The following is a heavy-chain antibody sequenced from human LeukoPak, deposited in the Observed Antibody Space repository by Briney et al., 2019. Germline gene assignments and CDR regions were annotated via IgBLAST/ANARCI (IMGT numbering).Heavy chain of an antibody. Sequence: SQTLPLTCTVSGGSISSGGYYWSWIRQPPGKGLEWIGYIYHSGSTYYNPSLKSRVTISVDTSKNQFSLKLSSETAADTAVYYCARKYDFWSGYSDDAFDIWGQGTMVTVSS. V-gene: IGHV4-30-2*01. J-gene: IGHJ3*02. D-gene: IGHD3-3*01. CDR1: GGSISSGGYY. CDR3: ARKYDFWSGYSDDAFDI. CDR2: IYHSGST.